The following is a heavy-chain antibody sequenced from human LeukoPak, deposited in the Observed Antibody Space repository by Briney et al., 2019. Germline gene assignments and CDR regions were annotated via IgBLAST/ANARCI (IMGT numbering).Heavy chain of an antibody. CDR3: ARDGSSGWTDAFDI. D-gene: IGHD6-19*01. Sequence: PSETLSLTCTVSGGSISSYYWSWIRQPPGKGLEWIGYIYYSGSTNYNPSLKSRVTISVDTSKNQFSLKLSSVTAADTAVYYCARDGSSGWTDAFDIWGQGTMVTVSS. J-gene: IGHJ3*02. CDR2: IYYSGST. V-gene: IGHV4-59*01. CDR1: GGSISSYY.